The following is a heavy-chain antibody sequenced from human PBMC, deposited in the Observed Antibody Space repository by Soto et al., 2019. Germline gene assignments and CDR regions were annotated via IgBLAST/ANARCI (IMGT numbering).Heavy chain of an antibody. V-gene: IGHV3-30-3*01. Sequence: GGSLRLSCAASGFTFSSYAMHWVRQAPGKGLEWVADISYDGSNKYYADSVKGRFTISRDNSKNTLYLQMNSLRAEDTAVYYCARDGGEQQLVYYYYYGMDVWGQGTTVTVSS. D-gene: IGHD6-13*01. CDR3: ARDGGEQQLVYYYYYGMDV. J-gene: IGHJ6*02. CDR2: ISYDGSNK. CDR1: GFTFSSYA.